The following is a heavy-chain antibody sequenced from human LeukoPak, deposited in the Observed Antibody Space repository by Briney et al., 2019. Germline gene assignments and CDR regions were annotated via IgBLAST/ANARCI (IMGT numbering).Heavy chain of an antibody. J-gene: IGHJ5*02. CDR1: GFIFSDYN. CDR3: ARDQFLGDQPESGWYAP. D-gene: IGHD2/OR15-2a*01. Sequence: GGSLRLSCAASGFIFSDYNMNWVRQAPGKGLEWVSSISSSSTYIYYADSVKGRFTISRDNAKNSLFLQMNSLRAEDTAVYYCARDQFLGDQPESGWYAPWGQGTLVTVSS. V-gene: IGHV3-21*01. CDR2: ISSSSTYI.